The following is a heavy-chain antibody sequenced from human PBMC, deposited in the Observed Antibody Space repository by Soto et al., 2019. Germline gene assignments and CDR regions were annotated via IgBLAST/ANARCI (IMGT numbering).Heavy chain of an antibody. J-gene: IGHJ6*02. CDR1: GFTFSTYI. V-gene: IGHV3-48*02. D-gene: IGHD4-17*01. CDR3: AREAMTTVTTSKYYYYYGMDV. CDR2: ISSSSSTI. Sequence: GGSLRPSCAASGFTFSTYIMNWFRQSPGKGLEWVSYISSSSSTIYYADSVKGRFTISRDDAKNSLYLQMNSLRDEDTAVYYCAREAMTTVTTSKYYYYYGMDVWGQGTTVTVSS.